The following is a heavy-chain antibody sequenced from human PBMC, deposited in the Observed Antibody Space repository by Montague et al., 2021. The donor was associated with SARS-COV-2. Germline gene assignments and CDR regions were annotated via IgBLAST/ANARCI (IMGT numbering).Heavy chain of an antibody. J-gene: IGHJ4*02. CDR1: GGSLKIDSSY. CDR2: IFSGGSP. V-gene: IGHV4-61*02. CDR3: ARGGNSFDD. Sequence: TLSLTCTISGGSLKIDSSYWSWVRQPAGKGLEWIGRIFSGGSPDYSPSLKSRVAISLDTSNYRFSLRLTSVTAADTAVYLCARGGNSFDDWGQGILVTVSP.